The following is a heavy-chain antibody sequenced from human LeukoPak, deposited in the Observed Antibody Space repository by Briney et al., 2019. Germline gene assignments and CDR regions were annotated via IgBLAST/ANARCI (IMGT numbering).Heavy chain of an antibody. J-gene: IGHJ4*02. CDR3: AKVVAASIVVVPAAHFDY. D-gene: IGHD2-2*01. CDR1: GFTFSSYA. CDR2: ISGSGGST. Sequence: PGGSLRLSCAASGFTFSSYAMSWVRQAPGKGLEWVSAISGSGGSTYYADSVKGRFTISRDNSKNTLYLQVNSLRAEDTAVYYCAKVVAASIVVVPAAHFDYWGQGTLVTVSS. V-gene: IGHV3-23*01.